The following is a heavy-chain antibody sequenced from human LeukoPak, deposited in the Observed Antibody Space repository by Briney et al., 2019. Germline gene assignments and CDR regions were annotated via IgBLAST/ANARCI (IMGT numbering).Heavy chain of an antibody. Sequence: PGGSLRLSCAASGFTVSNNFLTWVRQAPGKGLEWVSVIYSGGTTYYADSVKGRFTISRDNAKNSLYLQMNSLRAEDMAVYYCARGAYYYEDWGQGTLVTVSS. CDR1: GFTVSNNF. J-gene: IGHJ4*02. D-gene: IGHD3-22*01. CDR3: ARGAYYYED. V-gene: IGHV3-53*01. CDR2: IYSGGTT.